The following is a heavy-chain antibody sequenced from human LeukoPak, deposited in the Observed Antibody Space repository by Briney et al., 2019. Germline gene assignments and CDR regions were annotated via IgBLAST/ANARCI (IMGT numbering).Heavy chain of an antibody. CDR2: ISSSSGYI. CDR1: GFTFSSYI. Sequence: GGSLRLSCAASGFTFSSYIMNWVRQAPGKGLEWVASISSSSGYIYYADSAKGRFTISRDNAKNSLYLQMNSLRAEDTAVYYCAREGTPAAGDWGQGTLVTVSS. D-gene: IGHD6-13*01. CDR3: AREGTPAAGD. J-gene: IGHJ4*02. V-gene: IGHV3-21*06.